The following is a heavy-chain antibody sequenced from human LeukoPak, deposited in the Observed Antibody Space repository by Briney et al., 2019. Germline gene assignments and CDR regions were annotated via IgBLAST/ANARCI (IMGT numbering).Heavy chain of an antibody. CDR1: GFTFNNHA. J-gene: IGHJ4*02. Sequence: HPGGSLRLSCAASGFTFNNHAMTWVRQAPGKGLEWVSGISASSSSTYYADSVKGRLTISRDNSKNALYLQMNSLRAEDTAVYHCAKGSSYGGNSNFDFWGQGILVTVSS. CDR2: ISASSSST. V-gene: IGHV3-23*01. CDR3: AKGSSYGGNSNFDF. D-gene: IGHD4-23*01.